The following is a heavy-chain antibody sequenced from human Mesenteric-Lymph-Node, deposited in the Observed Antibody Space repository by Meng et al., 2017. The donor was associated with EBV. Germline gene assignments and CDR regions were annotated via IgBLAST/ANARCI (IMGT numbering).Heavy chain of an antibody. D-gene: IGHD5-18*01. CDR1: GGSISRSNW. J-gene: IGHJ4*02. Sequence: QVQPQVAGPGRVKPSGTLSLACAVAGGSISRSNWWSWVRQPPGKGLEWIGEVYHSGSANYNPSLKSRVTISVDKSKKQFSLNLSSVTAADTAVYYCARVGYNYVYYFDYWGQGTLVTVSS. V-gene: IGHV4-4*02. CDR3: ARVGYNYVYYFDY. CDR2: VYHSGSA.